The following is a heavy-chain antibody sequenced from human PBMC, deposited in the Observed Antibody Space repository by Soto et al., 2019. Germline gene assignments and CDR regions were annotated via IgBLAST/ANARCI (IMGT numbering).Heavy chain of an antibody. D-gene: IGHD3-3*01. CDR2: INPSGGST. CDR1: GYTFTSYY. CDR3: ARGRTIFGVVIHYYGMDV. J-gene: IGHJ6*02. V-gene: IGHV1-46*01. Sequence: ASVKVSCKASGYTFTSYYMHWVRQPPGQGLEWMGIINPSGGSTSYAQKFQGRVTMTRDTSTSTVYMELSGLRSEDTAVYYCARGRTIFGVVIHYYGMDVWGQGTTVTVSS.